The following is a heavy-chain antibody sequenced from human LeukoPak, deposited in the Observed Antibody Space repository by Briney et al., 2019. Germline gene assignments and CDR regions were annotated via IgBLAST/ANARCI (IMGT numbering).Heavy chain of an antibody. CDR1: GDSITPFY. CDR2: ISDSGST. D-gene: IGHD6-13*01. Sequence: SETLSLTCTVSGDSITPFYWSWIRRSPGKGLEWIGYISDSGSTKYNPSLESRATISLDTSKSQFSLKLTSVTAADTAIYYCATPPHNHSWYKLIYWGQGTLVTVSS. CDR3: ATPPHNHSWYKLIY. V-gene: IGHV4-59*01. J-gene: IGHJ4*02.